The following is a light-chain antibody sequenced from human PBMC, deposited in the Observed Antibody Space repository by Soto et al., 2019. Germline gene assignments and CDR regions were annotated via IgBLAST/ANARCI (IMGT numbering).Light chain of an antibody. Sequence: VVTPKSHLSLPVTLEQRAPISCGLSKGFVPCEGKPNLIWFQKRQAQLPSPLIYNLSNRDSGVPDRFSGSGSGTDFTLQISSVEAEDVGVYYCMQGTHWPITFGGGTKVEIK. CDR3: MQGTHWPIT. CDR1: KGFVPCEGKPN. CDR2: NLS. J-gene: IGKJ4*01. V-gene: IGKV2-30*02.